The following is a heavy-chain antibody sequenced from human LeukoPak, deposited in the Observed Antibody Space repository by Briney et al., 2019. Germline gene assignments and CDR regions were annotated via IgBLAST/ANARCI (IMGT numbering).Heavy chain of an antibody. CDR2: IYHSGSS. D-gene: IGHD3-10*01. CDR1: GASMTSHY. CDR3: ARDMVRGVIGIDY. V-gene: IGHV4-38-2*02. J-gene: IGHJ4*02. Sequence: SETLSLTCTVSGASMTSHYWSWIRQPPGKGLEWIGTIYHSGSSSYNPSLKSRVTISVDTSKNQFSLKLTSVTAADTAVYYCARDMVRGVIGIDYWGQGALVTVSS.